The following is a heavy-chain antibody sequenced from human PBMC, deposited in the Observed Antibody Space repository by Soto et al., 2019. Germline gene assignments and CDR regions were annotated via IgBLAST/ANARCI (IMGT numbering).Heavy chain of an antibody. CDR1: GFTFSQYG. CDR2: ISSSSTT. CDR3: AREVGHIDY. Sequence: EVQLVESGGGLVLPGGSLRLSCAASGFTFSQYGLNWVRQAPGKGLEWVSFISSSSTTQYADSVRGRFTISRDNAKNSMYLPMNSLRAEDTAMYYCAREVGHIDYWGQGTLVTVSS. J-gene: IGHJ4*02. D-gene: IGHD1-26*01. V-gene: IGHV3-48*01.